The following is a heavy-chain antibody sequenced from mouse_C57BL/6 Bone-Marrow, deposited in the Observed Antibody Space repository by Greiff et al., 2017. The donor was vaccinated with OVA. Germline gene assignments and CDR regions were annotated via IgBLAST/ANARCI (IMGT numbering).Heavy chain of an antibody. CDR3: ARPFITTVVGYFDV. V-gene: IGHV5-12*01. D-gene: IGHD1-1*01. J-gene: IGHJ1*03. CDR2: ISNGGGST. CDR1: GFTFSDYY. Sequence: DVMLVESGGGLVQPGGSLKLSCAASGFTFSDYYMYWVRQTPEKRLEWVAYISNGGGSTYYPDTVQGRFTISRDNAKNTLYLRMSRLKSEDTAMYYCARPFITTVVGYFDVWGTGTTVTVSS.